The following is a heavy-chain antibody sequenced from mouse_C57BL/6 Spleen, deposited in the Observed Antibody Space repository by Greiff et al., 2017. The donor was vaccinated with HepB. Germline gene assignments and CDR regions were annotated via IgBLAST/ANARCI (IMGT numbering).Heavy chain of an antibody. Sequence: VKLQQPGAELVKPGASVKLSCKASGYTFTSYWMHWVKQRPGQGLEWIGMIHPNSGSTNYNEKFKSKATLTVDKSSSTAYMQLSSLTSEDSAVYYCARSRDYDGGFAYWGQGTLVTVSA. D-gene: IGHD2-4*01. V-gene: IGHV1-64*01. CDR3: ARSRDYDGGFAY. CDR1: GYTFTSYW. CDR2: IHPNSGST. J-gene: IGHJ3*01.